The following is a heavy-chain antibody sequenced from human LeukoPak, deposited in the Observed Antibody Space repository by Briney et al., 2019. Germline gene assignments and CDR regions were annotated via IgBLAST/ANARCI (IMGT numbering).Heavy chain of an antibody. D-gene: IGHD4-23*01. V-gene: IGHV1-18*01. CDR3: ARDGRDYGGPIFDY. J-gene: IGHJ4*02. Sequence: ASVKVSCKASGYTFTSSGISWVRQAPGQGLEWMGWISAYNGNTNYAQKLQGRVTMTTDTSTSTAYMELRSLRSDDTAVYYWARDGRDYGGPIFDYWGQGTLVTVSS. CDR2: ISAYNGNT. CDR1: GYTFTSSG.